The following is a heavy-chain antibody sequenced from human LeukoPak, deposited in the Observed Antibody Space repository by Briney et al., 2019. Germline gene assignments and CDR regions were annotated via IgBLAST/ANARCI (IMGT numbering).Heavy chain of an antibody. CDR2: ISYDGSNK. CDR3: AKPRIAAAGTSFDFDY. J-gene: IGHJ4*02. CDR1: GFTFSSYG. Sequence: PGRSLRLSCAASGFTFSSYGMHWVRQAPGKGLEWVAVISYDGSNKYYADSVKGRFTISRDNSKNTLYLQMNSLRAEDTAVYYCAKPRIAAAGTSFDFDYWGQGTLVTASS. V-gene: IGHV3-30*18. D-gene: IGHD6-13*01.